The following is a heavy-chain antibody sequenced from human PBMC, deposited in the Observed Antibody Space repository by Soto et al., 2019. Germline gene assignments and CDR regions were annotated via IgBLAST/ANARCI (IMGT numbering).Heavy chain of an antibody. CDR1: GFTFSSYS. CDR3: VNGGRGYTRDDVFDF. V-gene: IGHV3-21*06. CDR2: ISAYSSPI. D-gene: IGHD2-2*02. J-gene: IGHJ3*01. Sequence: EVQLVESGGGLVNPGGSLRLSCVDSGFTFSSYSMNWVRQAPGKGLEWVSSISAYSSPIFDADSVKGRFTISRDNAKDSLYLQMNRARAGDTAVYYCVNGGRGYTRDDVFDFWGQGTMVTVSS.